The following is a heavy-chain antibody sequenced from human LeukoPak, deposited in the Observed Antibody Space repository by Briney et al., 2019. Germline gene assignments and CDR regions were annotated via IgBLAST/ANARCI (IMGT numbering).Heavy chain of an antibody. V-gene: IGHV1-69*04. Sequence: GASVKVSCKASGGTFSSYAISWVRQAPGQGLEWMGRIIPILGIANYAQKFQGRVTITADKSTSTAYMELSSLRSEDTAVYYCARDLGSGRKGGGIFDPWGQGTLLIVSS. CDR1: GGTFSSYA. CDR3: ARDLGSGRKGGGIFDP. D-gene: IGHD3-10*01. CDR2: IIPILGIA. J-gene: IGHJ5*02.